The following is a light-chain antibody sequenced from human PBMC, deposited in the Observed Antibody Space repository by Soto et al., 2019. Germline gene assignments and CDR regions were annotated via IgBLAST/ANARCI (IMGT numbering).Light chain of an antibody. CDR2: GAF. Sequence: EIEMTQSPATLSVSPGERATLSCRASQSVSSNLAWYQQKPGQAPRLLIYGAFTRATGIRARFSGSGSGTEFTLTISSLQSEDFAVYYCQQYNNWPPITFGQGTRLEIK. CDR1: QSVSSN. J-gene: IGKJ5*01. V-gene: IGKV3-15*01. CDR3: QQYNNWPPIT.